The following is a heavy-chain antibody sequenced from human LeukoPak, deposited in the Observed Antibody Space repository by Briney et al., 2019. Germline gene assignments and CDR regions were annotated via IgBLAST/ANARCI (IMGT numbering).Heavy chain of an antibody. CDR3: AKDTVAVAGTNRGFDY. J-gene: IGHJ4*02. V-gene: IGHV3-9*03. CDR2: ISWNSGSI. Sequence: GGSLRLSCAASGLTFDDYAMHWVRQAPGKGLEWVSGISWNSGSIGYADSVKGRFTISRDNAKNSLYLQMNSLRAEDMALYYCAKDTVAVAGTNRGFDYWGQGTLVTVSS. D-gene: IGHD6-19*01. CDR1: GLTFDDYA.